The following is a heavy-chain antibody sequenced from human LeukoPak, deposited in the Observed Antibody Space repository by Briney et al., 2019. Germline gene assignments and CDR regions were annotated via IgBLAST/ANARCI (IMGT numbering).Heavy chain of an antibody. CDR1: GYTFTTYD. Sequence: ASVKVSRKASGYTFTTYDINWVRQAAGQGLEWMGWMNPNSGNTGYAQKFQGRVTITRDTSISTAYMELRTLRSDDTAVYYCARGGDYYGLGDYWGQGTLVTVSS. CDR3: ARGGDYYGLGDY. CDR2: MNPNSGNT. D-gene: IGHD3-22*01. V-gene: IGHV1-8*03. J-gene: IGHJ4*02.